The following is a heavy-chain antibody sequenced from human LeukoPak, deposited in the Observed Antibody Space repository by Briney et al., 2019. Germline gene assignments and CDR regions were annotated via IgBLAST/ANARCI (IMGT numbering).Heavy chain of an antibody. CDR3: ARATADCSSTSCYGEDYYYYYGMDV. D-gene: IGHD2-2*01. CDR1: GGTLSSYA. V-gene: IGHV1-69*06. Sequence: ASVTVSCKASGGTLSSYAISWVRQAPGQGLEWMGGIIPIFGTANYAQKFQGRVTITADKSTSTAYMELSSLRSEDTAVYYCARATADCSSTSCYGEDYYYYYGMDVWGKGTTVTVSS. CDR2: IIPIFGTA. J-gene: IGHJ6*04.